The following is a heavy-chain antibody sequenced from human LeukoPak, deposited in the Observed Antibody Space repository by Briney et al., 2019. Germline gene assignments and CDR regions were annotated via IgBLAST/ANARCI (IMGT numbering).Heavy chain of an antibody. CDR2: ISAYNGNT. CDR3: ARDVVAVASTTNDC. CDR1: GYTLTELS. D-gene: IGHD6-19*01. Sequence: ASVKFSCKVSGYTLTELSMHWVRQAPGQGLEWMGWISAYNGNTNYAQFFQGRVTMTTDTSTSTAYMELRSLRSDDTAVYYCARDVVAVASTTNDCWGQGTLVTVSS. V-gene: IGHV1-18*01. J-gene: IGHJ4*02.